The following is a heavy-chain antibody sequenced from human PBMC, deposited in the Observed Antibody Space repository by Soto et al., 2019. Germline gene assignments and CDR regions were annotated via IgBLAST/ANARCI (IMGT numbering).Heavy chain of an antibody. J-gene: IGHJ6*02. D-gene: IGHD3-22*01. V-gene: IGHV5-51*01. CDR1: GYSFTSYW. CDR3: ARQNGYYDSSGYYWGYYYYGMDV. CDR2: IYPGDSDT. Sequence: PGESLKISCKGSGYSFTSYWIGWVRQMPVKGLEWMGIIYPGDSDTRYSPSFQGQVTISADKSISTAYLQWSSLKASDTAMYYCARQNGYYDSSGYYWGYYYYGMDVWGQGTTVTVSS.